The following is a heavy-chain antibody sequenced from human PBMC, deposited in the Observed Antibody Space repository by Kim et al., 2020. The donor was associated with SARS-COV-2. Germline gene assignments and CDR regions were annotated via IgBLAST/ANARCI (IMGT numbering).Heavy chain of an antibody. V-gene: IGHV5-10-1*01. CDR2: IDPSDSDT. Sequence: GESLKISCKGSGYTFTRYWINWVRHMPGKGLEWMGRIDPSDSDTAYSPSFQGHISISVDSSINTAYLQWSSLKVSDTAMYFCAALGAYGDGYGVQGTLVTVSS. CDR3: AALGAYGDGY. D-gene: IGHD2-21*02. J-gene: IGHJ4*02. CDR1: GYTFTRYW.